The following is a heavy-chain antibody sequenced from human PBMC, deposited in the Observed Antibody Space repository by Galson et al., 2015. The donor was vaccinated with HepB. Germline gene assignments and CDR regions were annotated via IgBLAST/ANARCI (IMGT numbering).Heavy chain of an antibody. CDR1: GFTVSSNY. D-gene: IGHD6-13*01. V-gene: IGHV3-66*01. Sequence: SLRLSCAASGFTVSSNYMSWVRQAPGKGLEWVSVIYSAGSTYYADSVKGRFTISRDNSKKTLYLQMNSLRAEDTAVYYCAREFRLAAALFDLWGRGTLVTVSS. CDR2: IYSAGST. J-gene: IGHJ2*01. CDR3: AREFRLAAALFDL.